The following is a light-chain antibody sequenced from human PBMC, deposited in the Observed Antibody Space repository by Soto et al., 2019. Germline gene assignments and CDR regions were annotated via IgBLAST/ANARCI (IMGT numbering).Light chain of an antibody. Sequence: DIQMTQSPSSLSASLGDRVTVTCRASQKIHNFVSWYQQKPGQAPKLLIFLASTLESGVPSRFGGSGSGTDFTLTIRSLQPEDFATYYCIHHNTYPMTFGQGTKVEIK. CDR1: QKIHNF. CDR2: LAS. CDR3: IHHNTYPMT. J-gene: IGKJ1*01. V-gene: IGKV1-39*01.